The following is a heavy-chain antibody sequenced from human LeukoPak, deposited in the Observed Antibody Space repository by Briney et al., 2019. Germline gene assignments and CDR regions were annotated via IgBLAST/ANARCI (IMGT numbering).Heavy chain of an antibody. J-gene: IGHJ6*03. V-gene: IGHV1-69*01. CDR2: IIPIFGTA. CDR1: GGTFSSYA. CDR3: ARGPIVVVPAAIGSYMDV. D-gene: IGHD2-2*02. Sequence: GASVKVSCKASGGTFSSYAISWVRQAPGQGLEWMGGIIPIFGTANYAQKFQGRVTITADESTSTAYMELSSLRSEDTAVYYCARGPIVVVPAAIGSYMDVWGKGTTVTVSS.